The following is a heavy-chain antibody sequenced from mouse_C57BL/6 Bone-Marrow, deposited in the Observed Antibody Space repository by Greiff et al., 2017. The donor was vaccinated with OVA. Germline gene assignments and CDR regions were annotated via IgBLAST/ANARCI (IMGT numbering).Heavy chain of an antibody. CDR1: GFTFSSYG. J-gene: IGHJ4*01. CDR2: ISSGGSYT. Sequence: DVKLVESGGDLVKPGGSLKLSCAASGFTFSSYGMSWVRQTPDKRLEWVATISSGGSYTYYPDSVKGRFTISRDNAKNTLYLQMSSLKSEDTAMYYCARLGGGMDYWGQGTSVTVSS. CDR3: ARLGGGMDY. V-gene: IGHV5-6*02.